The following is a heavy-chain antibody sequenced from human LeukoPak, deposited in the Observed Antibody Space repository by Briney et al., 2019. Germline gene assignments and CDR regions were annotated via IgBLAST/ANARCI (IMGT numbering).Heavy chain of an antibody. V-gene: IGHV3-23*01. Sequence: GGSLRLSCAASGFTFSNYAMTWVRQAPGMGLQWVAVVSGGGVSTYYADSVKGRFTISRDNSKNTLHLQMSSLRANDTAVYYCAKCAPVDYDFWSGYYPLDHWGRGVLVTVSS. CDR3: AKCAPVDYDFWSGYYPLDH. J-gene: IGHJ4*02. D-gene: IGHD3-3*01. CDR2: VSGGGVST. CDR1: GFTFSNYA.